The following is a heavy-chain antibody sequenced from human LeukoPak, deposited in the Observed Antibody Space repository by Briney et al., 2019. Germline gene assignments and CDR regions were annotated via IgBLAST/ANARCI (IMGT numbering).Heavy chain of an antibody. CDR2: MNPNSGNT. D-gene: IGHD5/OR15-5a*01. CDR1: GYTFTSYD. CDR3: AREQTQGLYAYFDY. J-gene: IGHJ4*02. V-gene: IGHV1-8*01. Sequence: GASVKVSCKASGYTFTSYDINWVRQATGQGLEWMGWMNPNSGNTGYAQKFQGRVTMTRNTSISTAYMELGSLRSEDTAVYYCAREQTQGLYAYFDYWGQGTLVTVSS.